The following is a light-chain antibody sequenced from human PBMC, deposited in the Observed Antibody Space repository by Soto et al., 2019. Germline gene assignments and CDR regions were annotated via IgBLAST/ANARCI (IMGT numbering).Light chain of an antibody. CDR2: GAS. CDR3: QQFNNWPPWT. CDR1: QNVGNN. V-gene: IGKV3-15*01. J-gene: IGKJ1*01. Sequence: EIVMTQSPATLSVSPGERATLSCRASQNVGNNLVWYPQKPGQAPRLLIYGASTRAAGIPDRFSGSGSGTEFTLTISGLQSDDFAVYYCQQFNNWPPWTFGQGTKVEIK.